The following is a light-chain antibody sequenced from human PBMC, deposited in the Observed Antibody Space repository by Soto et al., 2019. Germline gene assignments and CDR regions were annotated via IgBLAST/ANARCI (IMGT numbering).Light chain of an antibody. V-gene: IGKV3-15*01. CDR1: QSVSGN. CDR3: QQYNNWPPA. Sequence: EIVMAQSPATLSVSPGERTTLSCRASQSVSGNLAWYQQKPGQAPRLLIYGASTRATGIPARFSGSGSGTEFTLTISSLQSEDFAVYYCQQYNNWPPAFGQGTNVEIK. J-gene: IGKJ1*01. CDR2: GAS.